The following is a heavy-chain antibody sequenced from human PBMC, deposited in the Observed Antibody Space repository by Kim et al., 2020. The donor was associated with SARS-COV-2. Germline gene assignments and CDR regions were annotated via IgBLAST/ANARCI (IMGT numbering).Heavy chain of an antibody. D-gene: IGHD1-1*01. V-gene: IGHV3-23*05. Sequence: GGSLRLSCTASGFTLSNRGMTWVRQPPGKGLEWVSTIYINGATIYADSVKGRFTISRDNSKNTLYLQMNSLRVEDTAVYYCANEIRPNDYWGQGTLVTVSS. CDR1: GFTLSNRG. CDR2: IYINGAT. J-gene: IGHJ4*02. CDR3: ANEIRPNDY.